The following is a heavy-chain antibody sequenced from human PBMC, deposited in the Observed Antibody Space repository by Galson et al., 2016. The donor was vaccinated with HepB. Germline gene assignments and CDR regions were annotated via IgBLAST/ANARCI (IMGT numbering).Heavy chain of an antibody. J-gene: IGHJ2*01. D-gene: IGHD4-23*01. CDR2: IYPADSDT. V-gene: IGHV5-51*01. CDR3: ARGVDDGGIYWYFDL. Sequence: QSGAEVKKPGESLKISCKGSGYSFTKHWIGWVRQMPGKGLEWMGNIYPADSDTRKGPSFQGQVTISFDKSISTAYRQWSSLKASDTAMYYCARGVDDGGIYWYFDLWGRGTLVTVSS. CDR1: GYSFTKHW.